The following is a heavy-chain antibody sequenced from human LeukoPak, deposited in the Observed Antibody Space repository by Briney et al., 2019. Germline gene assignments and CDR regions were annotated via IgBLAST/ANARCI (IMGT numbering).Heavy chain of an antibody. CDR3: TAGLGKSDFDY. CDR2: IKSKTDGGTT. V-gene: IGHV3-15*01. D-gene: IGHD7-27*01. Sequence: GGSLRLSCAASGFTFSNAWMSWVRQAPGKGLEWVARIKSKTDGGTTDYAAPVKGRFTISTDDSKNTLYLQMNSLKTEDTAVYYCTAGLGKSDFDYWGQGSLVTVSS. J-gene: IGHJ4*02. CDR1: GFTFSNAW.